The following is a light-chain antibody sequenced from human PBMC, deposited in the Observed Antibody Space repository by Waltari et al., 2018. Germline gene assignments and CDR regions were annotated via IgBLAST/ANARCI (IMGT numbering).Light chain of an antibody. CDR1: QGVSSY. CDR3: QQRSNPAT. V-gene: IGKV3-11*01. Sequence: PPPCRARQGVSSYLAWYQQKPGQAPRLLIYDASNRATGIPARFSGSGSGTDFTLIISSLEPEDFAVYYCQQRSNPATFGQGTRLEIK. J-gene: IGKJ5*01. CDR2: DAS.